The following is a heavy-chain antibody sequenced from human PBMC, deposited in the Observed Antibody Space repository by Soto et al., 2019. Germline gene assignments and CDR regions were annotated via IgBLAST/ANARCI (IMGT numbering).Heavy chain of an antibody. J-gene: IGHJ4*02. V-gene: IGHV3-23*01. CDR1: GFTFSSYA. D-gene: IGHD2-15*01. CDR2: ISGSGGST. Sequence: GGSLRLSCAASGFTFSSYAMSWVRQAPGKGLEWVSAISGSGGSTYYADSVKGRFTISRDNSKNTLYLQMNSLRAEETAVYYCAKDRGYCSGGSCYSWFESTYYFDYWGQGTLVTVSS. CDR3: AKDRGYCSGGSCYSWFESTYYFDY.